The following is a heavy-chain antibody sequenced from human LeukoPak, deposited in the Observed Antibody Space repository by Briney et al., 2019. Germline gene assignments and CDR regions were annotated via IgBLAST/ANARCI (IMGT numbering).Heavy chain of an antibody. CDR1: GFTFSRYA. J-gene: IGHJ4*02. CDR3: ARGGSTTTMTTDFDY. V-gene: IGHV3-64*02. D-gene: IGHD4-17*01. CDR2: ISANGGST. Sequence: GGSLRLSCAASGFTFSRYAIHWVRQAPGKGLEYVSAISANGGSTYYADSVRGRFTISRDNSKNTVYLQVGSLRPEDMAVYYCARGGSTTTMTTDFDYWGQGTLVTVSS.